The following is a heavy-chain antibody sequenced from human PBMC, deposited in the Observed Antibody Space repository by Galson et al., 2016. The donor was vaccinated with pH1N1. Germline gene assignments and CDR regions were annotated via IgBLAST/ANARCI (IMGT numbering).Heavy chain of an antibody. V-gene: IGHV6-1*01. CDR3: ARDGIAAAGIRRDQYYFDY. CDR1: GDSVSSHSAA. D-gene: IGHD6-13*01. Sequence: CAISGDSVSSHSAAWNWIRQSPSRGLEWLGRTYYRSKWYNDYAVSVKSRITINPDTSKNQFSLQPNSVTPEDTAVYYCARDGIAAAGIRRDQYYFDYWGQGTLVTVSS. J-gene: IGHJ4*02. CDR2: TYYRSKWYN.